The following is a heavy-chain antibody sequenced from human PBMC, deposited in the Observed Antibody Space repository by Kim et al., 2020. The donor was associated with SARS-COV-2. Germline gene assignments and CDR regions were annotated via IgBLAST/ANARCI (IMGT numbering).Heavy chain of an antibody. CDR2: ISGAGDHT. V-gene: IGHV3-23*01. J-gene: IGHJ4*02. D-gene: IGHD3-16*02. CDR3: AKEALVVGKSYFDS. CDR1: GFTFTAYA. Sequence: GGSLRLSCATSGFTFTAYAMSWVRQAPGKGLEWVSAISGAGDHTYYADSVRGRFAISRDNSKNTLYLQMYNLRPDDTAVYFCAKEALVVGKSYFDSWGQGALVTVSS.